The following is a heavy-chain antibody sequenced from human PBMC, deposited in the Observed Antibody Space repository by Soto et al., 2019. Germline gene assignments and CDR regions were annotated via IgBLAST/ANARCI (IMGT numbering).Heavy chain of an antibody. V-gene: IGHV3-23*01. D-gene: IGHD3-3*01. CDR1: GFTFSSYA. Sequence: GGSLRLSCAASGFTFSSYAMSLVRQAPGKGLEWVSAISGSGGSTYYADSVKGRFTISRDNPKNTLYLQMNSLRAEDTAVYYCAKADSQYYDFWSGYWPYWGQGTLVTVSS. CDR3: AKADSQYYDFWSGYWPY. CDR2: ISGSGGST. J-gene: IGHJ4*02.